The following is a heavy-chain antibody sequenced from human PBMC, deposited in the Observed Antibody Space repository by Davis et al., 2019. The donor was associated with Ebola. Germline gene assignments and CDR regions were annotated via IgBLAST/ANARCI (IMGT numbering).Heavy chain of an antibody. V-gene: IGHV2-26*01. Sequence: SGPTLVEPTETLTLTCTVSGFSLSNARMGVSWIRQPPGKALEWLAHIFSNDEKSYSTSLKSRLTISKDTSKSQVVLTMTNMDPVDTATYYCARICYSYIKLPLTGTYYYYYGMDVWGQGTTVTVSS. CDR2: IFSNDEK. J-gene: IGHJ6*02. CDR1: GFSLSNARMG. CDR3: ARICYSYIKLPLTGTYYYYYGMDV. D-gene: IGHD2-21*02.